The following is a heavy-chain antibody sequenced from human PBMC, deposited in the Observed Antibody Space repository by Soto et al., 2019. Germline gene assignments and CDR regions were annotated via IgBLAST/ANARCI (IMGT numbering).Heavy chain of an antibody. Sequence: QVQLVQSGAEEKKPGSSVKVSCKASGYTFTSYAIHWLRQAPGQRLEWMGWINAGNGNTKYSQKFQGRVTITRDTSARTGYMELRSLRSEDTAVYYCARGVGNSAPDYWGQGTLVTVSS. D-gene: IGHD1-7*01. CDR1: GYTFTSYA. J-gene: IGHJ4*02. V-gene: IGHV1-3*05. CDR2: INAGNGNT. CDR3: ARGVGNSAPDY.